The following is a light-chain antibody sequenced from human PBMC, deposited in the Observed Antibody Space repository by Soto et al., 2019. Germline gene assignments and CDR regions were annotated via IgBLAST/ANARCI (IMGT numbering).Light chain of an antibody. CDR1: QSVSSSY. CDR3: QQYET. Sequence: EIVLTQSPGTLSLSPGERATLSCRASQSVSSSYLAWYQQKPGQAPRLLIYGASSRATGIPDRFSGSGSGTHFTLTISRLEPADFAVYYCQQYETFGPGTKVDIQ. CDR2: GAS. V-gene: IGKV3-20*01. J-gene: IGKJ3*01.